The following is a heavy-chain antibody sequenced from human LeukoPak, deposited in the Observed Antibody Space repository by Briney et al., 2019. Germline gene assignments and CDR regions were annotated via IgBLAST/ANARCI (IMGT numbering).Heavy chain of an antibody. CDR3: AREDCSSTSCYAGWYYGMGV. D-gene: IGHD2-2*01. CDR2: ISSSGSTI. CDR1: GFTFSSYE. Sequence: GGSLRLSCAASGFTFSSYEMNWVRQAPGKGLEWVSYISSSGSTIYYADSVKGRFTISRDNAKNSLYLQMNSLRAEDTAVYYCAREDCSSTSCYAGWYYGMGVWGKGTTVTVSS. V-gene: IGHV3-48*03. J-gene: IGHJ6*04.